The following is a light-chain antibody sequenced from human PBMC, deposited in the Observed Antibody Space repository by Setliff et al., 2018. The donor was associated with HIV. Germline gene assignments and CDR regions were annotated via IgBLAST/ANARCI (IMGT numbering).Light chain of an antibody. CDR2: QAS. CDR1: RNDVGRYDL. Sequence: QSALTQPDSVSGSPGQSSTISCSGTRNDVGRYDLVSWYQQHPGKAPKLMIYQASRRPSGVSNRFSASKSGNTASLTISGLQAEDEADYYCCSNTGSNTYVFGTGTKVTVL. V-gene: IGLV2-23*01. J-gene: IGLJ1*01. CDR3: CSNTGSNTYV.